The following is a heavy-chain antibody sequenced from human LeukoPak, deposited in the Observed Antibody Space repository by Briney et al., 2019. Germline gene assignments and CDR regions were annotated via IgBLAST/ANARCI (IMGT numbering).Heavy chain of an antibody. J-gene: IGHJ3*02. V-gene: IGHV3-21*04. CDR1: GFTFSSYS. D-gene: IGHD3-22*01. Sequence: PGGSLRLSCAASGFTFSSYSMNWVRQAPGKGLEWVSSISSSSSYIYYADSVKGRFTISRDNAKNSLYLQMNSLRAEDTAVYYCAKVEYYYDSLGDEGDAFDIWGQGTMVTVSS. CDR3: AKVEYYYDSLGDEGDAFDI. CDR2: ISSSSSYI.